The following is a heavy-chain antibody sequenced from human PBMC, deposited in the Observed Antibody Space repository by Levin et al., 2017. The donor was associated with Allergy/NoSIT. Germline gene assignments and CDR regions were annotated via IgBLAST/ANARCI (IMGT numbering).Heavy chain of an antibody. CDR2: IYSGGST. D-gene: IGHD3-3*01. CDR3: ARDSAAYPGDFFDY. J-gene: IGHJ4*02. V-gene: IGHV3-53*01. Sequence: GGSLRLSCAASGFTVSSNYMSWVRQAPGKGLEWVSVIYSGGSTYYADSVKGRFTISRDNSKTTLYLQMNSLRAEDTAVYYCARDSAAYPGDFFDYWGQGTLVTVSS. CDR1: GFTVSSNY.